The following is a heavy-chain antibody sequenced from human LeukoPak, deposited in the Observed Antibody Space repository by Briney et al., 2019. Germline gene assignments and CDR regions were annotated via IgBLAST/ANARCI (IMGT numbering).Heavy chain of an antibody. CDR1: GFTFSSYS. V-gene: IGHV3-21*01. CDR2: ISSSSSYI. Sequence: GGSLRLSCAASGFTFSSYSMNWVRQAPGKGLEWVSSISSSSSYIYYADSVKGRFTISRDNAKNSLYLQMNSLRAEDTAVYYCARDGGQGLRYFDWLSDNVPANRFDPWGQGTLVTVSS. D-gene: IGHD3-9*01. J-gene: IGHJ5*02. CDR3: ARDGGQGLRYFDWLSDNVPANRFDP.